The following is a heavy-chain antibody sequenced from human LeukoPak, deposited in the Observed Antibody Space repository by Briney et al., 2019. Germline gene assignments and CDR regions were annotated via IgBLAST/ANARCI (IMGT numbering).Heavy chain of an antibody. CDR1: GFTFSSYA. CDR2: ISSNGGST. CDR3: ARDPDSGLDY. J-gene: IGHJ4*02. V-gene: IGHV3-64*01. Sequence: GGSLRLACAASGFTFSSYAMHWVRQAPGKGLEYVSAISSNGGSTYYANSVKGRFTISRDNSKNTLYLQMGSLRAEDMAVYYYARDPDSGLDYWGQGTLVTVSS. D-gene: IGHD5-12*01.